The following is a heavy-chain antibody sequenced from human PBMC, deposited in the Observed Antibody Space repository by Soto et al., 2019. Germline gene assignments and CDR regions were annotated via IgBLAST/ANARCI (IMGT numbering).Heavy chain of an antibody. CDR1: GGTFSSYT. Sequence: GASVKVSCKASGGTFSSYTISWVRQAPGQGLEWMGRIIPILGIANYAQKFQGRVTITADKSTSTAYMELSSLRSEDTAVYYCARELSATTNWFDPWGQGTLVTVSS. V-gene: IGHV1-69*04. CDR3: ARELSATTNWFDP. CDR2: IIPILGIA. J-gene: IGHJ5*02.